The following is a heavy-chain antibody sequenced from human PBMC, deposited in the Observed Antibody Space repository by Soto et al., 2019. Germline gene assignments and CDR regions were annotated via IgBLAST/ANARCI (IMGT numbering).Heavy chain of an antibody. Sequence: ASVKVSCKASGYTFTSYGISWVRQAPGQGLEWMGWISAYNGNTNYAQKLQGRVTMTTDTSTSTAYMELRSLRSDDTAVYYCARDILLVPAAILRGRESYYYGMDVGGQGTTVTAP. J-gene: IGHJ6*02. V-gene: IGHV1-18*01. D-gene: IGHD2-2*01. CDR2: ISAYNGNT. CDR3: ARDILLVPAAILRGRESYYYGMDV. CDR1: GYTFTSYG.